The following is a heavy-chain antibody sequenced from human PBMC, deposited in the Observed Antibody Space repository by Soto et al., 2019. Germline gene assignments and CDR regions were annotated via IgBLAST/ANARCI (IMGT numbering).Heavy chain of an antibody. Sequence: GGSLRLSCTTSGFTFSDYYMTWVRQAPGKGLEWISYMSGSGDAIYYADSVKGRFTISRDNAKNSLHLEMNSLRVEDTAMYYCVRGNFYYGMDVRGQGTTVTVSS. V-gene: IGHV3-11*01. CDR1: GFTFSDYY. J-gene: IGHJ6*02. CDR3: VRGNFYYGMDV. CDR2: MSGSGDAI.